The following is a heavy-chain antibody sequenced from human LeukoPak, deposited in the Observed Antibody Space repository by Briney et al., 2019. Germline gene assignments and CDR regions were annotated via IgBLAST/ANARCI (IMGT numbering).Heavy chain of an antibody. D-gene: IGHD6-6*01. V-gene: IGHV4-38-2*01. J-gene: IGHJ3*02. CDR2: IYHSGST. CDR3: ARRRDSSSDAFDI. CDR1: GYSISSGYY. Sequence: SETLSLTCAVSGYSISSGYYWGWIRQPPGKGLEWIGRIYHSGSTYYNPSLKSRVTISVDTSKNQCSLKLSSVTAADTAVYYCARRRDSSSDAFDIWGQGTMVTVSS.